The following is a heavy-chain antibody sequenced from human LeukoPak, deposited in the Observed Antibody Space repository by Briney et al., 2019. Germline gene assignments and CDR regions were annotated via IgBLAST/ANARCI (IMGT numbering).Heavy chain of an antibody. Sequence: ASVKVSCKASGYTFTGCYIHWVRQAPGQGLGWMGWINPNGGGTDYAQKLQDRVTMTRDTSISTAYMELTRLTSDDTAVYYCARDPASFYCSSTSCYATLGYFDYWGQGTLVTVSS. CDR3: ARDPASFYCSSTSCYATLGYFDY. D-gene: IGHD2-2*01. CDR1: GYTFTGCY. V-gene: IGHV1-2*02. J-gene: IGHJ4*02. CDR2: INPNGGGT.